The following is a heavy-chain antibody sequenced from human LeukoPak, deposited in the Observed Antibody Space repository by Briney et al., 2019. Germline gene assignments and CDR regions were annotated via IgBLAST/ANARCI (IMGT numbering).Heavy chain of an antibody. CDR1: GFTFSDYY. Sequence: GGSLGLSCAASGFTFSDYYMSWIRQAPGRGLEWVSYISSSSSYTNYADSVKGRFTISRDNAKNSLYLQMNSLRAEDTAVYYCARDGGDPDAFDIWGQGTMVTVSS. D-gene: IGHD3-10*01. CDR3: ARDGGDPDAFDI. J-gene: IGHJ3*02. V-gene: IGHV3-11*06. CDR2: ISSSSSYT.